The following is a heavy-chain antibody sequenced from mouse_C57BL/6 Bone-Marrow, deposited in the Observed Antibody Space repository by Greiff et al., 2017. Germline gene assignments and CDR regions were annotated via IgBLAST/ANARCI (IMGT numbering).Heavy chain of an antibody. CDR1: GYTFTSYG. CDR3: ARSYYGSSYYFDY. CDR2: IYPRSGNT. Sequence: VQLQESGAELARPGASVKLSCKASGYTFTSYGISWVKQRTGQGLEWIGEIYPRSGNTYYNEKVKGKATLTADKSSSTAYMELRSLTSEDSAVYFCARSYYGSSYYFDYWGQGTTLTVSS. V-gene: IGHV1-81*01. J-gene: IGHJ2*01. D-gene: IGHD1-1*01.